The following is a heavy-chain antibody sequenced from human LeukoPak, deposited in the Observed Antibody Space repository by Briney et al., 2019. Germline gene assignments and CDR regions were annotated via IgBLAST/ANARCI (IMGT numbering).Heavy chain of an antibody. J-gene: IGHJ2*01. CDR3: ARHPGYSSGWSQDWYFDL. Sequence: GGSLRLSCAASGFTVSSNYMSWVRQAPGKGLEWVSVIYSGGSTYYADSVKGRFTISRDNSRNTLYLQMNSLRAEDTAVYYCARHPGYSSGWSQDWYFDLWGRGTLVTVSS. D-gene: IGHD6-19*01. V-gene: IGHV3-53*01. CDR2: IYSGGST. CDR1: GFTVSSNY.